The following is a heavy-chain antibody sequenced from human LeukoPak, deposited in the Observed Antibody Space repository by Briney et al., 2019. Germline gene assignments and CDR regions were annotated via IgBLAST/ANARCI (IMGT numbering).Heavy chain of an antibody. V-gene: IGHV1-46*01. D-gene: IGHD2-21*01. J-gene: IGHJ4*02. CDR3: ARDLQARVALYSPDF. CDR2: INPDSGST. Sequence: ASVKVSCKASGYTFTTYYMHWVRQAPGQGLEWMGIINPDSGSTNYAQSFQGRVTMTRDTSPSTVYMELSSLRSEDTAVYYCARDLQARVALYSPDFWGQGTLVTVSS. CDR1: GYTFTTYY.